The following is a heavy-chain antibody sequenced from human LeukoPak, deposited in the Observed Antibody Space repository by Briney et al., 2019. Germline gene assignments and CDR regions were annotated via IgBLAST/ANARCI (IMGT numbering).Heavy chain of an antibody. CDR2: IYPGDSDT. CDR3: ARGTGYCSSTSCYTGHWEA. D-gene: IGHD2-2*02. V-gene: IGHV5-51*01. CDR1: GYSFTSYW. J-gene: IGHJ5*02. Sequence: GEPLKISCKGSGYSFTSYWIGWVRQMPGKGLEWMGIIYPGDSDTRYSPSFQGQVTISADKSISTAYLQWSSLKASDTAMYYCARGTGYCSSTSCYTGHWEAWGQGTLVTVSS.